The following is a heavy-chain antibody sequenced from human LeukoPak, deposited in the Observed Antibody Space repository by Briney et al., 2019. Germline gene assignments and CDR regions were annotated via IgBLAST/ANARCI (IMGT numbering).Heavy chain of an antibody. V-gene: IGHV3-21*01. J-gene: IGHJ4*02. CDR1: GFTFSSYS. Sequence: GGSLRLSCAASGFTFSSYSMNWVRQAPGKGLEWVSAISSSGTYIYYADSVKGRFTVSRDNAKDSLYLQMNSLRAEDTAIYYCARDFGCSGGTCYTDDWGQGTLVTVSS. CDR3: ARDFGCSGGTCYTDD. D-gene: IGHD2-15*01. CDR2: ISSSGTYI.